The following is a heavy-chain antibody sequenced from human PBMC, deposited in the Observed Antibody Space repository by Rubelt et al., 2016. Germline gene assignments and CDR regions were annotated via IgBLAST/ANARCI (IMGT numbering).Heavy chain of an antibody. Sequence: QVQLQESGPGLVKPSQTLSLTCTVSGGSISSGGYYWSWIRQHPGKGLEWIGSIYYSGSTYYNPSLKSGVTISVDTSKNQFSLELSSVTAADTAVYYCARESIAARRGWFDPWGQGTLVTVSS. CDR1: GGSISSGGYY. D-gene: IGHD6-6*01. J-gene: IGHJ5*02. CDR2: IYYSGST. CDR3: ARESIAARRGWFDP. V-gene: IGHV4-39*01.